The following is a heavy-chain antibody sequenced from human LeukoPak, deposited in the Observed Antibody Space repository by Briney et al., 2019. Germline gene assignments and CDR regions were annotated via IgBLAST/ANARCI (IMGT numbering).Heavy chain of an antibody. Sequence: GASVKVSCKASGYTFTSYAMNWVRQAPGQWLEWMGWINTNTGNPTYAQGFTGRFVFSLDTSVSTAYLQISSLKAEDTAVYYCARDLHCSSTSCYAWFDPWGQGTLVTVSS. V-gene: IGHV7-4-1*02. CDR1: GYTFTSYA. CDR2: INTNTGNP. D-gene: IGHD2-2*01. CDR3: ARDLHCSSTSCYAWFDP. J-gene: IGHJ5*02.